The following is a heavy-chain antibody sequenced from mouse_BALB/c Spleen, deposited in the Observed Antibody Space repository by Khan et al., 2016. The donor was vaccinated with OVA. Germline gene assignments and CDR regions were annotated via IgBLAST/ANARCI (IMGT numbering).Heavy chain of an antibody. Sequence: QMQLEESGPGLVAPSQSLSITCTVSGFSLTSHGVHCVRQPPGKGLEWLGVIWAGGNAHYNSALITRLIISKHNSKSNVFLKMNSLQTDATAMDDCARGMDYWGQGTSVTVS. CDR2: IWAGGNA. V-gene: IGHV2-9*02. J-gene: IGHJ4*01. CDR1: GFSLTSHG. CDR3: ARGMDY.